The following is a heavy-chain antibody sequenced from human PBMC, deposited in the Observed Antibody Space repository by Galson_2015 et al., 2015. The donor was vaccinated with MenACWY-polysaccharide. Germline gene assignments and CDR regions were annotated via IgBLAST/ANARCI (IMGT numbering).Heavy chain of an antibody. Sequence: SLRLSCAASGFTVSSNYMSWVRQAPGKGLEWVSVIYSGGSTYYADSVKGRFTISRDNSKNTLYLQMNSPRAEDTAVYYCARCIAVAEYFYYGIDVWGQGTTVTVSS. D-gene: IGHD6-19*01. J-gene: IGHJ6*02. V-gene: IGHV3-66*01. CDR3: ARCIAVAEYFYYGIDV. CDR1: GFTVSSNY. CDR2: IYSGGST.